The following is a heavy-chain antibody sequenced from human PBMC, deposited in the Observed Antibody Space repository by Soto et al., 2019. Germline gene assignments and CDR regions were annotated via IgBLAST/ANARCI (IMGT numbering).Heavy chain of an antibody. CDR3: AGGNALDV. Sequence: GGSLRLSCAASRFTFSSYWMTWVRQTPGKGLEWVANIHQDGREKYYMDSVKGRFTISRDNAKNSLYLQMTSLRAEDTAVYYCAGGNALDVWGRGTTVTVSS. CDR1: RFTFSSYW. J-gene: IGHJ6*02. CDR2: IHQDGREK. V-gene: IGHV3-7*01.